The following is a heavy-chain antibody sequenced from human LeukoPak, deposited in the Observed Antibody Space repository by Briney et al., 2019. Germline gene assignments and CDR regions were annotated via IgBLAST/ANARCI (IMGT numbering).Heavy chain of an antibody. Sequence: SETLSLTCTVSGDSISSGGYYWSWVRQHPGRGLEWIGYIYYSGSTYYNPSLKSRVTISVDTSKNQFSLKLSSVTAADTAVYYCARTTVTMIRQKGPPNWFDPWGQGTLVTVSS. CDR3: ARTTVTMIRQKGPPNWFDP. V-gene: IGHV4-31*03. D-gene: IGHD4-17*01. CDR1: GDSISSGGYY. J-gene: IGHJ5*02. CDR2: IYYSGST.